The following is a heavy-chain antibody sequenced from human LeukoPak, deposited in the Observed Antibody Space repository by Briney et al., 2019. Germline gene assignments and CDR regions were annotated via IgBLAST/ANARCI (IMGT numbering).Heavy chain of an antibody. Sequence: GSLRLSCAASGFNYSSYAMSWVRQAPGKGLEWVSSISSSSSYIYYADSVKGRFTISRDNAKNSLYLQMNSLRAEDTAVYYCARAGITMVRGPYYMDVWGKGTTVTVPS. D-gene: IGHD3-10*01. J-gene: IGHJ6*03. V-gene: IGHV3-21*01. CDR1: GFNYSSYA. CDR2: ISSSSSYI. CDR3: ARAGITMVRGPYYMDV.